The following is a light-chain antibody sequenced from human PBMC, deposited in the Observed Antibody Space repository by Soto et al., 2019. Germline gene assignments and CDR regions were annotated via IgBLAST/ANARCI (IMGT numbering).Light chain of an antibody. J-gene: IGKJ3*01. CDR2: AVS. CDR1: QTVIRY. Sequence: IQMTQFPSSLSASVGDRVTITCRAGQTVIRYLNWYQQKPGRAPNLLIYAVSNLQSGVPSRFSGSGSGTEFTLTISDLQPEDFETYDCQQSYSTLFTFGPGTKVEIK. CDR3: QQSYSTLFT. V-gene: IGKV1-39*01.